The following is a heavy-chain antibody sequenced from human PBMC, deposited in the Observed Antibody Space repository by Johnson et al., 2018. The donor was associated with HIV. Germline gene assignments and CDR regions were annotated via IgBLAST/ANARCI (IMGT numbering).Heavy chain of an antibody. CDR3: ARRAHDAFDI. Sequence: VQLVESGGGVVQPGRSLRLSCAASGFTFSSYAMHWVRQAPGKGLEYVSAISSDGGSSYSANSVKGRFTISRDNSKNTLFLQMGSLRAEDMAVYYCARRAHDAFDIWGQGTALTVSS. CDR1: GFTFSSYA. CDR2: ISSDGGSS. V-gene: IGHV3-64*01. J-gene: IGHJ3*02.